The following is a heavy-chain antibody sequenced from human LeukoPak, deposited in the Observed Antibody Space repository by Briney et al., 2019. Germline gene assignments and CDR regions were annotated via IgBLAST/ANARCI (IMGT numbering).Heavy chain of an antibody. CDR1: GGSFSGYY. V-gene: IGHV4-34*01. D-gene: IGHD3-3*01. J-gene: IGHJ3*02. CDR3: ARVGGLRFLEWPTLRDAFDI. Sequence: PSETLSLTCAVCGGSFSGYYWSWIRQPPGKGLEGIGEINHSGSTNYNPSLKSRVTISGDTSKNQFSLKLSSVTAADTGVYYCARVGGLRFLEWPTLRDAFDIWGQGTMVTVSS. CDR2: INHSGST.